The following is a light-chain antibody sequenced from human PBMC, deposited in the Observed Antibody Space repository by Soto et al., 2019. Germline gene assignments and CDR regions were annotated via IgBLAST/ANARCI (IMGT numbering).Light chain of an antibody. CDR3: QQHDNWPPRWT. J-gene: IGKJ2*01. CDR1: QSVGTN. CDR2: GAS. Sequence: EIVMTQSPATLSVSPGERVTLSCRASQSVGTNLAWYQQKPGQAPRLLILGASTRASGIPATFSGSGSGTEFTLSIGSLQSEDFAIYYCQQHDNWPPRWTFGQGTKVDIK. V-gene: IGKV3-15*01.